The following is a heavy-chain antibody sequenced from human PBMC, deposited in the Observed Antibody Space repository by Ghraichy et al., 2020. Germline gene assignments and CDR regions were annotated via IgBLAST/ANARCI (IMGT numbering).Heavy chain of an antibody. CDR2: IKSDGSAT. V-gene: IGHV3-74*01. D-gene: IGHD6-6*01. Sequence: GGSLRLSCAASGFTFSSYWMHWVRQVPGKGLVWVSRIKSDGSATAYADSMKGRFTISRDNAKNTLYLQLNSLRAEDTAVYYCARGWSTALTDSVGWGQGTLVTVSS. CDR1: GFTFSSYW. J-gene: IGHJ4*02. CDR3: ARGWSTALTDSVG.